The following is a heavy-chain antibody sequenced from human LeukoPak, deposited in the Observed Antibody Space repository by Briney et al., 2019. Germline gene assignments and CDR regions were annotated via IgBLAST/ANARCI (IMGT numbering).Heavy chain of an antibody. CDR2: IYYSGST. CDR1: GGSISSSSYY. CDR3: ARVGPPYSGYDTYYFDY. J-gene: IGHJ4*02. V-gene: IGHV4-39*07. D-gene: IGHD5-12*01. Sequence: SETLSLTCTVSGGSISSSSYYWGWIRQPPGKGLEWIGSIYYSGSTYYNPSLKSRVTISVDTSKNQFSLKLSSVTAADTAVYYCARVGPPYSGYDTYYFDYWGQGTLVTVSS.